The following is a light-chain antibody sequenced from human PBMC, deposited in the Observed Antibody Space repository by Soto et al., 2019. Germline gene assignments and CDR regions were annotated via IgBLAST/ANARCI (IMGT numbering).Light chain of an antibody. CDR3: QQYNSYQYT. CDR2: DAS. Sequence: DIQMTQSPSTVSASVGDGVTITCRASQSIRTWLAWYQQKPGNPPKLLIYDASTLESGVSSGFSGSGSGTEFSLTISSLQPDDFATYYCQQYNSYQYTFGQGTKLEIK. CDR1: QSIRTW. J-gene: IGKJ2*01. V-gene: IGKV1-5*01.